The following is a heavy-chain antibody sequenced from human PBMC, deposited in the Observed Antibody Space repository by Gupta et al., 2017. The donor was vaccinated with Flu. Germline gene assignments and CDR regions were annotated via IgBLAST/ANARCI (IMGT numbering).Heavy chain of an antibody. J-gene: IGHJ4*02. Sequence: QVQLQESDPGLVKPSPTLSLTCTVAGGSISSDNYYWTWIRQPAGKGLGGSGRIYPRGNTNDNPALRSRVNMSVDTSKTQFALKLDSVTAADTAVYYCARDVSTSHIYWLDYTGHDTGVVDDGGQGAMVTVSS. CDR1: GGSISSDNYY. D-gene: IGHD4-4*01. V-gene: IGHV4-61*02. CDR3: ARDVSTSHIYWLDYTGHDTGVVDD. CDR2: IYPRGNT.